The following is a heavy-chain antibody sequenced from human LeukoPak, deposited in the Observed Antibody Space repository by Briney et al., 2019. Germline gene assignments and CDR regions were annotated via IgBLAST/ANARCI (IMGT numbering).Heavy chain of an antibody. CDR1: GYTFTTYY. CDR2: INPNSGGT. D-gene: IGHD6-6*01. J-gene: IGHJ5*02. CDR3: ARAWGIAARPDWFDP. Sequence: ASVKVSCKPSGYTFTTYYIHWVRQAPGQGLEWMGWINPNSGGTNYAQKFQGRVTMTRDTSISTAYMELSRLRSDDTAVYYCARAWGIAARPDWFDPWGQGTLVTVSS. V-gene: IGHV1-2*02.